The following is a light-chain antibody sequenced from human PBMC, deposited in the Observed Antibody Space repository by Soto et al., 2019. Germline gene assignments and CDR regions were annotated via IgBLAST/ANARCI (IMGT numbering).Light chain of an antibody. Sequence: QSVLTQPPSVSGAPGQRIIFSCTGSSSNIGAGFDVHWYQHLPGTAPKLLVYDNDNRPSGLPARFSDSRSGTSASLAITSLQADDEADYYCQSYDNSLSGVVFGGGTKLTVL. J-gene: IGLJ2*01. CDR3: QSYDNSLSGVV. V-gene: IGLV1-40*01. CDR1: SSNIGAGFD. CDR2: DND.